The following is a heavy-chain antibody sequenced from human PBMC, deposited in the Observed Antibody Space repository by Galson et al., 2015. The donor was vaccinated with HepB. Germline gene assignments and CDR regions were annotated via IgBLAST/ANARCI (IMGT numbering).Heavy chain of an antibody. CDR3: TLSPPMVRGTWFDP. Sequence: SVKVSCKASGYAFTGYYMHWVRQAPGQGLEWMGWINPNSGGTNYAQKFQGWVTMTRDTSISTAYMELSRLRSDDTAVYYCTLSPPMVRGTWFDPWGQGTLVTVSS. D-gene: IGHD3-10*01. J-gene: IGHJ5*02. V-gene: IGHV1-2*04. CDR1: GYAFTGYY. CDR2: INPNSGGT.